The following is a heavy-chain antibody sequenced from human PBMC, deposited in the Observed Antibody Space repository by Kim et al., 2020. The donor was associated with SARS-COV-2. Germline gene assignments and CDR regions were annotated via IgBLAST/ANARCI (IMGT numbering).Heavy chain of an antibody. CDR2: IKSKSNSYAT. D-gene: IGHD1-1*01. V-gene: IGHV3-73*01. CDR1: DFTFSDSA. J-gene: IGHJ3*02. CDR3: TRVPGTNSGFWDAFDI. Sequence: GGSLRLSCAASDFTFSDSAMHWVRQASGKGLEWVGRIKSKSNSYATAYAASVKGRFTISRDDSKYTAYLQMNSLKTGDRAVFYCTRVPGTNSGFWDAFDIWGQGTMVAVSS.